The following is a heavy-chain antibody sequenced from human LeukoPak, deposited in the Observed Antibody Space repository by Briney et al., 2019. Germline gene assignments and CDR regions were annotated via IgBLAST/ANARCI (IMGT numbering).Heavy chain of an antibody. CDR2: ISSSGSTI. CDR3: ARDHSYYDISGPRFDY. D-gene: IGHD3-9*01. Sequence: PGGSLRLSCAASGFTFSSYWMSWVRQAPGKGLEWVSYISSSGSTIYYADSVKGRFTISRDNAKNSLYLQMNSLRAEDTAVYYCARDHSYYDISGPRFDYWGQGTRVTVSS. V-gene: IGHV3-48*04. J-gene: IGHJ4*02. CDR1: GFTFSSYW.